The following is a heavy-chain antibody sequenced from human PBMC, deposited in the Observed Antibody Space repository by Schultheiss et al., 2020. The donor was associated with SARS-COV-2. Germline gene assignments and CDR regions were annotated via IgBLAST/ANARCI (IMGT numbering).Heavy chain of an antibody. CDR2: ISYDGSNK. D-gene: IGHD2-15*01. J-gene: IGHJ4*02. V-gene: IGHV3-30-3*01. CDR3: ARDLMVVPDY. Sequence: GGSLRLSCAASGFTFSSYAMHWVRQAPGKWLEWVAVISYDGSNKYYADSVKGRFTISRDNSKNTLYLQMNSLRAGDTAVYYCARDLMVVPDYWGQGTLVTVSS. CDR1: GFTFSSYA.